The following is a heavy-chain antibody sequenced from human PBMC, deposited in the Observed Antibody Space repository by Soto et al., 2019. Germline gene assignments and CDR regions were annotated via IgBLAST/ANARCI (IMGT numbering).Heavy chain of an antibody. D-gene: IGHD1-26*01. CDR3: ASVGCYVMD. CDR1: GGTFTRFA. CDR2: IIPIYGAA. V-gene: IGHV1-69*06. J-gene: IGHJ6*01. Sequence: QVQLVQSGAEVKKPGSSVKVSCTASGGTFTRFAFSWVRQAPGQGLEWLGGIIPIYGAANYGEKFQGRVTITADRSTSTAPTVFSRPRSDGRAVDYSASVGCYVMD.